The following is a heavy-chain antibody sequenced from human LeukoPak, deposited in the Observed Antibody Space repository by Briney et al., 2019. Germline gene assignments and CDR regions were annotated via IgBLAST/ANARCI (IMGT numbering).Heavy chain of an antibody. Sequence: SETLSLTCTASGGSISSYYWSWIRQPPGKGLEWIGYIYYSGSTKYNPSPKSRVTISVDTSKNQFSLKLSSVTAADTAVYYCARGSDYDSSGYPFDYWGQGTLVTVSS. J-gene: IGHJ4*02. V-gene: IGHV4-59*12. CDR2: IYYSGST. CDR3: ARGSDYDSSGYPFDY. D-gene: IGHD3-22*01. CDR1: GGSISSYY.